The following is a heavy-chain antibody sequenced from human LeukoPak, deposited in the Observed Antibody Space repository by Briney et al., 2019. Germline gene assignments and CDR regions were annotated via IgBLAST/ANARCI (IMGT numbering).Heavy chain of an antibody. Sequence: GGSLRFSCAASGFTFSSYSMNWVRQAPGKGLEWVSSISGSSSYIYYADSVKGRFTISRDNAKNSLYLQMNSLRAEDTAVYYCAKDRTVGASYWYFDLWGRGTLVTVSS. D-gene: IGHD1-26*01. CDR2: ISGSSSYI. V-gene: IGHV3-21*01. J-gene: IGHJ2*01. CDR3: AKDRTVGASYWYFDL. CDR1: GFTFSSYS.